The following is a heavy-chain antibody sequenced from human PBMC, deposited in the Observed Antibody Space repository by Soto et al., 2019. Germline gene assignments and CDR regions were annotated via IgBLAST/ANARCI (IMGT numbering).Heavy chain of an antibody. V-gene: IGHV3-23*01. CDR2: ISDAGERT. Sequence: GGSLRLSCAATGFTFSNHAMSWVRRAAGKGLEWVSGISDAGERTYYADSVRGRFTVSRDNSKNTLYLQMNSLRAEDTALYYCAKDTRGYYYYAMDVWGQGTTVTV. CDR3: AKDTRGYYYYAMDV. D-gene: IGHD2-2*01. CDR1: GFTFSNHA. J-gene: IGHJ6*02.